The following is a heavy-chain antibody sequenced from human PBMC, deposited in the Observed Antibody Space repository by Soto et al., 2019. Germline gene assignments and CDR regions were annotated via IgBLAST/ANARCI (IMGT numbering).Heavy chain of an antibody. CDR1: GGTFSSYA. CDR2: IIPIFGTA. D-gene: IGHD1-1*01. CDR3: ARVNDFGPLRGHFDL. V-gene: IGHV1-69*06. J-gene: IGHJ3*01. Sequence: ASVKVSCKASGGTFSSYAISWVRQAPGQGLEWMGGIIPIFGTANYAQKFQGRVTITADKSTSTAYMELSSLRSEDTAVFYCARVNDFGPLRGHFDLWGQGTMVTVSS.